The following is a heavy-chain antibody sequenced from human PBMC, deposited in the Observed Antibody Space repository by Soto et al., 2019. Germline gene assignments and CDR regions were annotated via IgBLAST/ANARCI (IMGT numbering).Heavy chain of an antibody. J-gene: IGHJ6*02. V-gene: IGHV4-34*01. CDR2: INHSGST. Sequence: SETLSLTCAVYGGSFSGYYWSWIRQPPGKGLEWIGEINHSGSTNYNPSLKSRVTISVDTSKNQFSLKLSSVTAADTAVYYCARGRRWYSSGWYHDYYYGMDVWGQGTTVTVSS. CDR1: GGSFSGYY. D-gene: IGHD6-19*01. CDR3: ARGRRWYSSGWYHDYYYGMDV.